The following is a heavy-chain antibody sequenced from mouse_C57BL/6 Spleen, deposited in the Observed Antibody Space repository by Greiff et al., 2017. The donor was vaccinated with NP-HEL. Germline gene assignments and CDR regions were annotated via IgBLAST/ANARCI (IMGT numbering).Heavy chain of an antibody. Sequence: EVQLQQSGAELVRPGASVKLSCTASGFNIKDDHMHWVKQRPEQGLEWIGWIDPENGDTEYASKFQGKATITADTSSNTAYLQLSSLTSEDTAVYYCTTGRLRAMDYWGQGTSVTVSS. V-gene: IGHV14-4*01. CDR3: TTGRLRAMDY. CDR1: GFNIKDDH. CDR2: IDPENGDT. D-gene: IGHD1-2*01. J-gene: IGHJ4*01.